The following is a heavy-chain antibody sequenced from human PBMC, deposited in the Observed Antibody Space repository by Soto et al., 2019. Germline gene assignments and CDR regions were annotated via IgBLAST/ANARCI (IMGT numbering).Heavy chain of an antibody. D-gene: IGHD4-17*01. V-gene: IGHV1-18*01. CDR2: ISTYNGNT. Sequence: QVQLVQSGAEVKQPGASVKVSCKASGYTFTNYGFTWVRQAPGQGLEWMGWISTYNGNTEYAQKVQGRLTMTTDTSTSTANMELTSLRSDDTAVYYCARTTVTASYYYMDVRGKGTTVTVSS. CDR3: ARTTVTASYYYMDV. CDR1: GYTFTNYG. J-gene: IGHJ6*03.